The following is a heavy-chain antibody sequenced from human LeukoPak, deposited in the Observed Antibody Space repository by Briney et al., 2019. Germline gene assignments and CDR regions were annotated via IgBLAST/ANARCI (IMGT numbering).Heavy chain of an antibody. CDR3: TRDVWGDRDNYFDC. CDR2: INSNGRST. D-gene: IGHD2-8*01. J-gene: IGHJ4*02. V-gene: IGHV3-74*01. CDR1: GFSFSSYW. Sequence: PGGSLRLSCAASGFSFSSYWMHWVRQAPGKGLVWVSRINSNGRSTSYADSVKGRFTISRDNAKNTLYLEMNNLRAEDTAVYYCTRDVWGDRDNYFDCWGQGTLVTVPS.